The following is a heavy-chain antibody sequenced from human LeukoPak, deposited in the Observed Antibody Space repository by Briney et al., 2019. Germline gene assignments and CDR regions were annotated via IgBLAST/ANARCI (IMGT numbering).Heavy chain of an antibody. Sequence: VAAVKVSCKASGGTFSSYAISWVRQAPAQGLEWVGGIIPIFGTANYAQKFQGRVTITTDESTSTAYMELSSLRSEDTAVYYCARERGYSYGSDAFDIWGQGTMVTVSS. J-gene: IGHJ3*02. CDR1: GGTFSSYA. CDR2: IIPIFGTA. V-gene: IGHV1-69*05. CDR3: ARERGYSYGSDAFDI. D-gene: IGHD5-18*01.